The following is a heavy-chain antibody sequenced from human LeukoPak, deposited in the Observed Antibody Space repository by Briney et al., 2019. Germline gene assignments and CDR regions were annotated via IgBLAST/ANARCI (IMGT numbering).Heavy chain of an antibody. CDR3: ARVIYGSGYYGMDV. V-gene: IGHV3-21*01. CDR2: ISESSSHI. D-gene: IGHD3-10*01. J-gene: IGHJ6*04. Sequence: GGSLRLSCVASGFTFSSYSMHWVRQAPGKGLEWVSSISESSSHIYYTDSVEGRFTISRDNIKNSLYLQMNSLRVEDTAVYYCARVIYGSGYYGMDVWGKGTTVTVSS. CDR1: GFTFSSYS.